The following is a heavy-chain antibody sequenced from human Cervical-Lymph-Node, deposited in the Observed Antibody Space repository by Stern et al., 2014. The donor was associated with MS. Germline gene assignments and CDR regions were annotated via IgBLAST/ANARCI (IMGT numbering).Heavy chain of an antibody. CDR3: ARHCAKREQCAFDY. CDR1: GYNFTSYW. D-gene: IGHD6-19*01. CDR2: IYPGDSDT. Sequence: EVQLEESGAEVKKPGESLKISCKGSGYNFTSYWIGWVRQMPGKGLEWLGIIYPGDSDTRYSPSFQGQVTISADKSISTAYLQWSSLKASDTAMYYCARHCAKREQCAFDYWGQGTLVTVSS. J-gene: IGHJ4*02. V-gene: IGHV5-51*01.